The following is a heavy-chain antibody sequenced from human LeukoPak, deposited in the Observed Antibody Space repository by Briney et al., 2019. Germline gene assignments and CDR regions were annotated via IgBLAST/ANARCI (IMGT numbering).Heavy chain of an antibody. V-gene: IGHV4-59*01. J-gene: IGHJ5*02. Sequence: PSETLSLTCTVSGGSISSYYWSWIRQPPGKGLEWIGYIYYSGCTNYNPSLKSRVTISVDTSKNQFSLKLSSVTAADTAVYYCARARPGGYCSSTSCTLLSWFDPWGQGTLVTVSS. CDR2: IYYSGCT. CDR1: GGSISSYY. CDR3: ARARPGGYCSSTSCTLLSWFDP. D-gene: IGHD2-2*01.